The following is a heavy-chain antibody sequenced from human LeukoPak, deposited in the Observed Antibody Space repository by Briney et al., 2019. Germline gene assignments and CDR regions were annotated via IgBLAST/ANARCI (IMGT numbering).Heavy chain of an antibody. D-gene: IGHD3-10*01. CDR1: GGSISSGGYY. CDR2: IYHSGST. J-gene: IGHJ4*02. V-gene: IGHV4-30-2*01. Sequence: SETLSLTCTVSGGSISSGGYYWSWIRQPPGKGLEWIGYIYHSGSTYYNPSLKSRLTISVDTSKNQFSLKLSSVTAADTAVYYCARDQGGVRGVSFDYWGQGTLVTVSS. CDR3: ARDQGGVRGVSFDY.